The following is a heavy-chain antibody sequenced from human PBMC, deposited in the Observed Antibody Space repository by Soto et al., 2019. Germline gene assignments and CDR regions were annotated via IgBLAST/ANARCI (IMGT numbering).Heavy chain of an antibody. Sequence: PSETLSLTCTVSGGSISSSSYYWGWIRQPPGKGLEWIGSIYYSGSTYYNPSLKSRVTISVDTSKNQFSLKLSSVTAADTAVYYCVRSYDFWSGGHYYGMDVWGQGTTVTVSS. CDR2: IYYSGST. D-gene: IGHD3-3*01. CDR1: GGSISSSSYY. CDR3: VRSYDFWSGGHYYGMDV. J-gene: IGHJ6*02. V-gene: IGHV4-39*01.